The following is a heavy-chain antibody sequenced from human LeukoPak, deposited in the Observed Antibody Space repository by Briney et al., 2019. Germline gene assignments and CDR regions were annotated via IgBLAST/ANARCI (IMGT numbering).Heavy chain of an antibody. CDR3: ARDNAFDI. Sequence: PSETLSVTCTVSGGSISTYYWSWIRLPAGKGLEWIGRIYTRVSTDYNPSLKCRVTISVDKSKNQFSLKLSSVTAADTAIYYCARDNAFDIWGQGTMLSVSS. J-gene: IGHJ3*02. CDR2: IYTRVST. V-gene: IGHV4-4*07. CDR1: GGSISTYY.